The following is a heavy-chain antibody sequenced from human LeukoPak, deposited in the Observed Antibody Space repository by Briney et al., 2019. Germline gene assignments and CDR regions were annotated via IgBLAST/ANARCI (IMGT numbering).Heavy chain of an antibody. J-gene: IGHJ4*02. D-gene: IGHD2-15*01. CDR1: GYTFTGYY. V-gene: IGHV1-2*06. CDR2: INPNSGGT. Sequence: GASVKVSCKASGYTFTGYYMHWARQAPGQGLEWMGRINPNSGGTNYAQKFQGRVTMTRDTSISTAYMELSRLRSDDTAVYYCAIYCSGGSCYSVYWGQGTLVTVSS. CDR3: AIYCSGGSCYSVY.